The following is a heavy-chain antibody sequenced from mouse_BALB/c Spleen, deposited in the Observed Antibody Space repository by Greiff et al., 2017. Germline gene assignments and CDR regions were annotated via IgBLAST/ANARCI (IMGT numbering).Heavy chain of an antibody. V-gene: IGHV5-17*02. CDR2: ISSGSSTI. J-gene: IGHJ1*01. D-gene: IGHD1-1*01. Sequence: DVMLVESGGGLVQPGGSRKLSCAASGFTFSSFGMHWVRQAPEKGLEWVAYISSGSSTINYADTVKGRFTISRDNPKNTLFLQMTSLRSEDTAMYYCARNYGSSYWDIDVWGAGTTVTVSS. CDR1: GFTFSSFG. CDR3: ARNYGSSYWDIDV.